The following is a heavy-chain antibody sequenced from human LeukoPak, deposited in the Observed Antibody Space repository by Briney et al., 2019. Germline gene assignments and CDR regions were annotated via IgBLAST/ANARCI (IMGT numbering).Heavy chain of an antibody. CDR2: IYYSGTT. D-gene: IGHD4-23*01. Sequence: PSETLSLTCTVSGGSISTNSYYSSYHWGWIRQPPGRGLEWIGSIYYSGTTYYNPSLKSRVTISVDTSENQFSLELNSVTAADTAVYYCARLETTVLTRTIDYWGQGTLVTVSS. V-gene: IGHV4-39*01. CDR3: ARLETTVLTRTIDY. CDR1: GGSISTNSYYSSYH. J-gene: IGHJ4*02.